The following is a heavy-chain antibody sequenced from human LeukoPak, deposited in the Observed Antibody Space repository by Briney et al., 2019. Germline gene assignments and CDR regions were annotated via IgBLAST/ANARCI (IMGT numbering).Heavy chain of an antibody. Sequence: PGRSLRLSCAASGFTFDDYAMHWVRQAPGKGLEWVAVISYDGSNKYYADSVKGRFTISRDNSKNTLYLQMNSLRAEDTAVYYCARDGGYYYGSGSYYNVGGYWGQGTLVTVSS. CDR1: GFTFDDYA. CDR2: ISYDGSNK. V-gene: IGHV3-30-3*01. J-gene: IGHJ4*02. CDR3: ARDGGYYYGSGSYYNVGGY. D-gene: IGHD3-10*01.